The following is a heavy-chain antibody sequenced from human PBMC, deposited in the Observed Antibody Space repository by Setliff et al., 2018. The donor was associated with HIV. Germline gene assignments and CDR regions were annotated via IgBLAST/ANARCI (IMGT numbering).Heavy chain of an antibody. CDR1: GYTFSRYG. V-gene: IGHV1-18*01. J-gene: IGHJ5*02. D-gene: IGHD3-10*01. Sequence: ASVKVSCKTSGYTFSRYGFSWVRQAPGQGLEWMGWISAYNLNTNYAQKFQGRVTMTTDTSASTAYMELRSLRSDDTAVYYCARQPYDSGSFGWFDPWGQGTLVTVSS. CDR2: ISAYNLNT. CDR3: ARQPYDSGSFGWFDP.